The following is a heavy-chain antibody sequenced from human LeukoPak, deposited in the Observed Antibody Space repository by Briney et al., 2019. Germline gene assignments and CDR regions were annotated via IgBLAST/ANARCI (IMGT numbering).Heavy chain of an antibody. J-gene: IGHJ3*02. V-gene: IGHV3-7*02. CDR3: ARQGKTYYYDSSGYSIDAFDI. Sequence: GGSLRLSCAASGFIFSDYWMNWVRQAPGKGLEWVANIEQDGSEEYYVDSVKGRFTISRDNAKNSLYLQMNSLRAEDTAVYYCARQGKTYYYDSSGYSIDAFDIWGQGTMVTVSS. CDR1: GFIFSDYW. D-gene: IGHD3-22*01. CDR2: IEQDGSEE.